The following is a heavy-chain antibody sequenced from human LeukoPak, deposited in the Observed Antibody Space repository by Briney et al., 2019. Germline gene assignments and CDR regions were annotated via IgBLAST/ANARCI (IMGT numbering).Heavy chain of an antibody. J-gene: IGHJ4*02. Sequence: PGGSLSLSCAASGITLSSYAMSWVRQAPGKGLEWVSAINGSGVITYYTDSVKGRFTISRDNSKNTVYLQMNSLRAEDTAIYYCAKDSSQGGDFFDYWGQGTLAPVSS. D-gene: IGHD3-16*01. V-gene: IGHV3-23*01. CDR1: GITLSSYA. CDR2: INGSGVIT. CDR3: AKDSSQGGDFFDY.